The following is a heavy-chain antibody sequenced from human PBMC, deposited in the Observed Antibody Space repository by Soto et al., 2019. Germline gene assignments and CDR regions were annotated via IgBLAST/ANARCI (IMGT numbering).Heavy chain of an antibody. CDR3: ARGIHYYGSGTFDY. J-gene: IGHJ4*02. Sequence: QVQLQQWGAGLLKPSETLSLTCAVYGGSFSGYYWSWIRQPPGKGLEWIGEINHSGSTNYNPSLKRRVTISVDTSKNQFSLKLSSVTAADTAVYYCARGIHYYGSGTFDYWGQGTLVTVSS. V-gene: IGHV4-34*01. CDR2: INHSGST. CDR1: GGSFSGYY. D-gene: IGHD3-10*01.